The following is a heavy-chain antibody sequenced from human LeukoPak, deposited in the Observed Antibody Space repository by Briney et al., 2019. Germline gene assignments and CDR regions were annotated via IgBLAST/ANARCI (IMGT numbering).Heavy chain of an antibody. CDR3: ARDLQDFDY. Sequence: GGSLRLSCVASEFAFNTYTMNWVRQAPGKGLQWVSSIRSDSNYISYADSLKGRFTISRDNAKNSLYLQMHSLRAEDTAVYYCARDLQDFDYWGQGTLVIVSS. J-gene: IGHJ4*02. CDR1: EFAFNTYT. CDR2: IRSDSNYI. V-gene: IGHV3-21*01.